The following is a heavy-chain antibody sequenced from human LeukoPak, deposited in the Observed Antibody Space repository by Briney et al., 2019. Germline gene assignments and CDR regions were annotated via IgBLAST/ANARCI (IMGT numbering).Heavy chain of an antibody. J-gene: IGHJ6*03. Sequence: ASVKVSCKASGYTFTSYDINWVRQATGQGLEWMGWMNPNSGNTGYAQKFQGRVTMTRNTSISTAYMELSSLRSEDTAVYYCARDARIAAAYHPVGEDYMDAWGKGTTVTVS. V-gene: IGHV1-8*01. CDR1: GYTFTSYD. CDR3: ARDARIAAAYHPVGEDYMDA. CDR2: MNPNSGNT. D-gene: IGHD6-13*01.